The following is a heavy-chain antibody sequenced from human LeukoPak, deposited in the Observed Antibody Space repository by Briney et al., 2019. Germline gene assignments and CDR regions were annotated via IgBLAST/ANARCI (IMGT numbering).Heavy chain of an antibody. CDR3: AREAPYSSSWFGYAFDI. Sequence: SETLSLTCTVSGGSISSYYWSWIRQPPGKGLEWIGYIYYSGSTNYNPSLKSRVTISVDTSKNQFSLKLSPVTAADTAVYYCAREAPYSSSWFGYAFDIWGQGTMVTVSS. D-gene: IGHD6-13*01. J-gene: IGHJ3*02. CDR1: GGSISSYY. V-gene: IGHV4-59*01. CDR2: IYYSGST.